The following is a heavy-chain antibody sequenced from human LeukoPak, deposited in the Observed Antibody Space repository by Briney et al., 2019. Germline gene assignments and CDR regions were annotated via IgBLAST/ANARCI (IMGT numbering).Heavy chain of an antibody. V-gene: IGHV3-7*01. Sequence: GGSLRLSCAAPGFTFSSYWMSWVRQAPGKGLEWVANIKQDGSEKYYVDSVKGRFTISRDNAKNSLYLQMNSLRAEDTAVYYCARDRAAAGFDPWGQGTLVTVSS. CDR1: GFTFSSYW. D-gene: IGHD6-13*01. CDR3: ARDRAAAGFDP. J-gene: IGHJ5*02. CDR2: IKQDGSEK.